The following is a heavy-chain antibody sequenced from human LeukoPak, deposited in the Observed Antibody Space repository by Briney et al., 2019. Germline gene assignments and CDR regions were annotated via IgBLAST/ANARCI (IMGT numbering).Heavy chain of an antibody. V-gene: IGHV4-59*01. CDR3: ARGDSYSDY. CDR1: GGSISSYY. Sequence: SETLSLTCTVSGGSISSYYWSWIRQPPGKGLEWIGYIYYSGSTNYNPSLKSRVTISVDTSKNQFSLKLSSVTAADTAVYYCARGDSYSDYWGQGTLVTVSS. D-gene: IGHD4-11*01. J-gene: IGHJ4*02. CDR2: IYYSGST.